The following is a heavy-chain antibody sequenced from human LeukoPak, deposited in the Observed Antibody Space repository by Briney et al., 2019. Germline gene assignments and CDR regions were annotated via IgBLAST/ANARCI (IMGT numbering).Heavy chain of an antibody. CDR3: AKDSVTVTTRFFY. D-gene: IGHD4-17*01. Sequence: PGGSLRLSCAASGFTFSSYSMNWVRQAPGKGLEWVSAISGSGGSTYYADSVKGRFTISRDNSKNTLYLQMNRLRAEDTAVYYCAKDSVTVTTRFFYWGQGTLVTVSS. V-gene: IGHV3-23*01. J-gene: IGHJ4*02. CDR2: ISGSGGST. CDR1: GFTFSSYS.